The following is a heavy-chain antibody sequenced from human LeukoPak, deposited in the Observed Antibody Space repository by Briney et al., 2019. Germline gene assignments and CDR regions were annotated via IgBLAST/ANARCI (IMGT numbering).Heavy chain of an antibody. V-gene: IGHV4-38-2*01. CDR3: ARGGSVWYLNWFDP. CDR2: SYHSGTT. J-gene: IGHJ5*02. CDR1: GYSISSGYY. Sequence: SETLSLTCAVSGYSISSGYYWDWIRQPPGKGLEWVGSSYHSGTTYYNPSLKSRVTISVDTSKNQFSLKLSSVTATDTAVYYCARGGSVWYLNWFDPWGQGTLVTVSS. D-gene: IGHD6-19*01.